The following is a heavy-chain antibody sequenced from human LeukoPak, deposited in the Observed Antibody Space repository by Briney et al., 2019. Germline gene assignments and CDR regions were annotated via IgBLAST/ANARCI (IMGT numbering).Heavy chain of an antibody. CDR1: GFTVSSNY. CDR3: ARWDDSSGYPGDGFDI. V-gene: IGHV3-66*01. CDR2: IYSGGST. D-gene: IGHD3-22*01. Sequence: GGSLRLSCAASGFTVSSNYMSWVRQAPGKGLEWVSVIYSGGSTYYADSVKGRFTISRDNSKNTLYLQMNSLRAEDTAVYYCARWDDSSGYPGDGFDIWGQGTMVTVSS. J-gene: IGHJ3*02.